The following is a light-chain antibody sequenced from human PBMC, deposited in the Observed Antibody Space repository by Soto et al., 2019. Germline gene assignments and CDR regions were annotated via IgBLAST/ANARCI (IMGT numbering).Light chain of an antibody. CDR3: GTWESYLSVGV. Sequence: QSVLTQPPSVSAAPGQTVTISCSGRGSNIGSNSVSWYQQVPGIAPKLLLYDNNKRPSGTPDRFSGSKSGTSATLGITGLQTADEADYYCGTWESYLSVGVFGGGTKLTVL. J-gene: IGLJ2*01. CDR1: GSNIGSNS. V-gene: IGLV1-51*01. CDR2: DNN.